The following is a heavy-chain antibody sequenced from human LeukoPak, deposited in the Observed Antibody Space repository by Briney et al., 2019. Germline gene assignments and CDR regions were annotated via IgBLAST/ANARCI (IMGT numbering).Heavy chain of an antibody. J-gene: IGHJ4*02. Sequence: GGSLRLSCAASGCTFSSYAMSWVRQAPGKGLEWVSAISGSGGSTYYADSVKGRFTISRDNSKNTLYLQMNSLRAEDTAVYYCAKSLVPQDYFDYWGQGTLVTVSS. CDR1: GCTFSSYA. CDR3: AKSLVPQDYFDY. V-gene: IGHV3-23*01. D-gene: IGHD2-2*01. CDR2: ISGSGGST.